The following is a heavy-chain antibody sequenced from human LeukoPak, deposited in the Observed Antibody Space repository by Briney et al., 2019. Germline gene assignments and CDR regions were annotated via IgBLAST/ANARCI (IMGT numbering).Heavy chain of an antibody. J-gene: IGHJ4*02. CDR2: IKQDGSEK. CDR3: ASDSSWNDY. D-gene: IGHD6-13*01. CDR1: GFTFGDYA. V-gene: IGHV3-7*01. Sequence: GGSLRLSCTASGFTFGDYAMSWFRQAPGKGLEWVANIKQDGSEKYYVDSVKGRFTISRDNAKNSLYLQMNSLRAEDTAVYYCASDSSWNDYWGLGTLVTVSS.